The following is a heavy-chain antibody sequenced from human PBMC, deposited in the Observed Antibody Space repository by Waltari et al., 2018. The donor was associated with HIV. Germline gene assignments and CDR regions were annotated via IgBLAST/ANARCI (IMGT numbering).Heavy chain of an antibody. Sequence: EVQLVESGGGLVQPGGSLRLSCVASGFTFSSYWMHWVRQAPGKGLVWVSRINRDGSSTSYADSVKGRFTISRDNAKNTLYLQMNSLRAEDTAVYYCARDLYSSGWSGGPFDYWGQGTLVTVSS. J-gene: IGHJ4*02. CDR1: GFTFSSYW. V-gene: IGHV3-74*01. D-gene: IGHD6-19*01. CDR3: ARDLYSSGWSGGPFDY. CDR2: INRDGSST.